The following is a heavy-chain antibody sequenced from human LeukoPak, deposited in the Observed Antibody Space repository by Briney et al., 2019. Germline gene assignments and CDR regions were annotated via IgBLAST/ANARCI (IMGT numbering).Heavy chain of an antibody. J-gene: IGHJ4*02. CDR3: ARGRGYCSSTSCFLSGDY. CDR2: IIPILGIA. Sequence: EASVKVSCKASGGTFSSYTISWVRQAPGQGLEWMGRIIPILGIANYAQKFQGRVTITADKSTSTAYMELSSLRSEDTAVYYCARGRGYCSSTSCFLSGDYWGQGTLVTVSS. D-gene: IGHD2-2*01. V-gene: IGHV1-69*02. CDR1: GGTFSSYT.